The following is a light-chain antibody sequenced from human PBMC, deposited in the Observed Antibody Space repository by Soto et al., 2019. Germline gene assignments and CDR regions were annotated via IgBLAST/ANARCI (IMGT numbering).Light chain of an antibody. J-gene: IGKJ1*01. Sequence: EIVMTQSPATLSVSPGERATLSCRASQSVSSYLAWYQQKPGQAPRLLIYGASTRATGIPARFTGSGSGTEFTLTISSLQSEDFAVYYCQQHNNFWTFGQGTKVEIK. CDR3: QQHNNFWT. CDR1: QSVSSY. V-gene: IGKV3-15*01. CDR2: GAS.